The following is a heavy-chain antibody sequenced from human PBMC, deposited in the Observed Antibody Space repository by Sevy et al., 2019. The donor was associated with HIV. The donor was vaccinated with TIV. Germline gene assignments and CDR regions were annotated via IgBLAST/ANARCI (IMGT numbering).Heavy chain of an antibody. CDR2: IYSGGTT. V-gene: IGHV3-53*01. CDR3: AREREFTIFGVLIEYGMDV. Sequence: GGSLRLSCAASGFTVSSNYMSWVRQAPGKGLEWVSVIYSGGTTYYADSVKGRFTISRDNSKNTLYLQMNNLKAADTAVYYCAREREFTIFGVLIEYGMDVWCQGTTVNVSS. CDR1: GFTVSSNY. D-gene: IGHD3-3*01. J-gene: IGHJ6*02.